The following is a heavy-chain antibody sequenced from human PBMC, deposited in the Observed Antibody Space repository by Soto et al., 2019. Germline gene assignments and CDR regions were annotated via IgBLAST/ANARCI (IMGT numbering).Heavy chain of an antibody. D-gene: IGHD6-19*01. Sequence: ASVKVSCKASGYTFTGYYMDWVRQASGQGLEWMGWINPNSGGTNDAQTCQGWVNMNSYTSISTAYLDLSRLRYHAPDVYYCVRALVAGNLDDYYSGMDAWGEGTPFTVPS. V-gene: IGHV1-2*04. CDR2: INPNSGGT. CDR3: VRALVAGNLDDYYSGMDA. J-gene: IGHJ6*04. CDR1: GYTFTGYY.